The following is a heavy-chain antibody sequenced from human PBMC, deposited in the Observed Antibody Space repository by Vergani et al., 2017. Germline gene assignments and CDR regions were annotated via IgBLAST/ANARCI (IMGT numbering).Heavy chain of an antibody. CDR1: GGTFSSYT. CDR3: AGTLTYYYGSGSNLFWY. J-gene: IGHJ4*02. CDR2: IIPILGIA. D-gene: IGHD3-10*01. Sequence: QVQLVQSGAEVKKPGSSVKVSCKASGGTFSSYTISWVRQAPGQGLEWMGRIIPILGIANYAQKFQGRVTITADKSTSTAYMELSSLRSDDTAVYYCAGTLTYYYGSGSNLFWYWGQGTLVTVSS. V-gene: IGHV1-69*02.